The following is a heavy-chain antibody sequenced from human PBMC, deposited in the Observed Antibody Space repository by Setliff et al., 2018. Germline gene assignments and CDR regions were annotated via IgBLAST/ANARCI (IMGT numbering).Heavy chain of an antibody. CDR1: GDTIYNYF. D-gene: IGHD1-26*01. CDR2: IHTTEST. V-gene: IGHV4-4*08. Sequence: PSETLSLTCTVTGDTIYNYFWSWIRQSPGTGLEWIGYIHTTESTNYNPSLKCRVTISVDTSKNQFSLKLTSVTAADTAIYYCASRRTGPGGWFDYWGQGTLVTVSS. CDR3: ASRRTGPGGWFDY. J-gene: IGHJ5*01.